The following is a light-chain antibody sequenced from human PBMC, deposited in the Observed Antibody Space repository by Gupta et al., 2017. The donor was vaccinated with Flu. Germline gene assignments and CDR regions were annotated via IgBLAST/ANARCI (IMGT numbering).Light chain of an antibody. J-gene: IGLJ3*02. V-gene: IGLV7-43*01. Sequence: TGADTTGYQANWFQQKPGQSPRPLIYDTTNKHSWTPARFSGSLLGDKAALTLSGVQPEDEAEYYCLLYFGGTRKWVFGGGTRVTVL. CDR3: LLYFGGTRKWV. CDR1: TGADTTGYQ. CDR2: DTT.